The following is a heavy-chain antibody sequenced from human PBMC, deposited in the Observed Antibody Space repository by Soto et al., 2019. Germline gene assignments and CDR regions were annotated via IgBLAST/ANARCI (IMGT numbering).Heavy chain of an antibody. CDR1: GYTFTGYY. D-gene: IGHD6-19*01. Sequence: QVQLVQSGAEVKKPGASVKVSCKASGYTFTGYYMHWVRQAPGQGLEWMGWINPNGGGTNYAQKFQGWVTMTRDTSISTAYTERSRLRSDDTAVYYCARGLYSSDDWFDPGGQGTLVTVSS. CDR2: INPNGGGT. CDR3: ARGLYSSDDWFDP. J-gene: IGHJ5*02. V-gene: IGHV1-2*04.